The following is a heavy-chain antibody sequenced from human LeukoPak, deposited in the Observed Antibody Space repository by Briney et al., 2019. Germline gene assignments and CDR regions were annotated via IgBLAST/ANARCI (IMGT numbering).Heavy chain of an antibody. CDR2: INSDGSTT. Sequence: GGSLRLSCAASGFTFSTYWMHWVRQVPGKGLVWVSRINSDGSTTTNADSVKGRFTISRDNAKKTLYLQMNSLRAEDTALYYCARVGGPGWYGYWGQGTLVTVSS. CDR3: ARVGGPGWYGY. D-gene: IGHD6-19*01. CDR1: GFTFSTYW. V-gene: IGHV3-74*03. J-gene: IGHJ4*02.